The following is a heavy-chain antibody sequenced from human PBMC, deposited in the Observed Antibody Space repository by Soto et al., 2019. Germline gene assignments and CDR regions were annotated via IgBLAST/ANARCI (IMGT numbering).Heavy chain of an antibody. D-gene: IGHD3-3*01. CDR1: GGSISSGGYY. V-gene: IGHV4-31*03. CDR3: ARAAPATYDSDNHGYHSDY. CDR2: IYYSGTT. J-gene: IGHJ4*02. Sequence: QVQLQESGPGLVKPSQTLSLTCTVSGGSISSGGYYWRWIRQHPGKGLEWIGSIYYSGTTQYNPSIKSRARIYVATPKNQSSLKRNSLTAADTAVYYCARAAPATYDSDNHGYHSDYWGQGTLVTVSS.